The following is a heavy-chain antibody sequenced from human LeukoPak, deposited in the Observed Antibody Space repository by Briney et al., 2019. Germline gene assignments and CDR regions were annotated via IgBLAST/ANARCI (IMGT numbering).Heavy chain of an antibody. CDR3: ARHLLGRDGYNFWFDY. D-gene: IGHD5-24*01. J-gene: IGHJ4*02. Sequence: SETLSLTCTVSGGSISSSSYYWGWIRQPPGKGLEWIGSIYYSGSTYYNPSLKSRVTISVDTSKNQFSLKLSSVTAADTAVYYCARHLLGRDGYNFWFDYWGQGTLVTVSS. V-gene: IGHV4-39*01. CDR1: GGSISSSSYY. CDR2: IYYSGST.